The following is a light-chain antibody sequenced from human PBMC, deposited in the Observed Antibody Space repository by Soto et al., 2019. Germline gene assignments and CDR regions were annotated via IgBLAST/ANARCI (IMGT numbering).Light chain of an antibody. Sequence: DIQMTQSPSSLSASVGDRVTITCRASQSISSYLNWYQQKPGKAPKLLIYAASSLQSGVPSRFSGRGYGTDFTLTISSLQPEDFATYYCQQSYSTLWTFGQGTKVEIK. V-gene: IGKV1-39*01. CDR3: QQSYSTLWT. CDR2: AAS. J-gene: IGKJ1*01. CDR1: QSISSY.